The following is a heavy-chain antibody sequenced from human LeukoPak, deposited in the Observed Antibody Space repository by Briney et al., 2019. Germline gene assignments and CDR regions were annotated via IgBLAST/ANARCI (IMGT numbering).Heavy chain of an antibody. CDR1: GGSISSGDYY. CDR2: IYYSGST. V-gene: IGHV4-30-4*08. D-gene: IGHD6-6*01. J-gene: IGHJ4*01. CDR3: ASLRSSSYYFDY. Sequence: SETLSLTCTVSGGSISSGDYYWGWIRQPPGKGLEWIGYIYYSGSTYYNPSLKSRVTISVDTSKNQFSLKLRSVTAADTAVYYSASLRSSSYYFDYWGHGTLVTASP.